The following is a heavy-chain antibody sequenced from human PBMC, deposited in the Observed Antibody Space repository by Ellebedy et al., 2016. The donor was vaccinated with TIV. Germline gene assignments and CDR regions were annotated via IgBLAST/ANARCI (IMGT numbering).Heavy chain of an antibody. Sequence: AASVKVSCKASGYTFTSYYIHWVRQAPGQGLEWMGIINPSGGSTSYAQKFQGRVTMTRDTSTSTVYMELSSLRSEDTAMYFCARDQSVRHIDWLLSASNTDAFDIWGEGTMVTVSS. V-gene: IGHV1-46*01. D-gene: IGHD3-9*01. CDR1: GYTFTSYY. J-gene: IGHJ3*02. CDR3: ARDQSVRHIDWLLSASNTDAFDI. CDR2: INPSGGST.